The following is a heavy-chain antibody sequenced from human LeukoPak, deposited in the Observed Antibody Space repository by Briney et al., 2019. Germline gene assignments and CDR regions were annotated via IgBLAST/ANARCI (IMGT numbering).Heavy chain of an antibody. V-gene: IGHV3-66*04. CDR2: IYSGGAT. CDR3: ARLHYDVLTGPFDY. CDR1: GFTFSNYA. D-gene: IGHD3-9*01. Sequence: GGSLRLSCAASGFTFSNYAMTWVRQAPGKGLEWASIIYSGGATFYADSVKGRFTISRENSKNTLWLQMNSLRAEDTAVYYCARLHYDVLTGPFDYWGQGTLVTVSS. J-gene: IGHJ4*02.